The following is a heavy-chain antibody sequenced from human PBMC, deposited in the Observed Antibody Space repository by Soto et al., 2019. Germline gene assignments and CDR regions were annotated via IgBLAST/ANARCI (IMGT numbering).Heavy chain of an antibody. V-gene: IGHV3-30*04. CDR1: GLCFSRDA. Sequence: GGSPRLSGAADGLCFSRDAMLWVRPAPGKGLEWVAVITYDGLDKFKWYAESVEGRFTISRDNSKSMLYLEMNSLRLEDTAVYYCVKDRGGCWTFDSWGQGTLVTAPQ. CDR3: VKDRGGCWTFDS. J-gene: IGHJ4*02. D-gene: IGHD2-15*01. CDR2: ITYDGLDK.